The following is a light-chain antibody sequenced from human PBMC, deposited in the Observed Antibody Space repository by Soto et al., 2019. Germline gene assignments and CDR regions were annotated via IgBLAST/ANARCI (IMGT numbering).Light chain of an antibody. Sequence: DIPMTQSPSSLSASVGDRVTIACRASQSISNYLNWYQQKPGKAPEVLIYAVSSLQRGVPSRFSGSGSGTDFTLTISSLQPEDFAAYYCQQSDSLPYTFGQGTKLEIK. CDR1: QSISNY. CDR3: QQSDSLPYT. CDR2: AVS. V-gene: IGKV1-39*01. J-gene: IGKJ2*01.